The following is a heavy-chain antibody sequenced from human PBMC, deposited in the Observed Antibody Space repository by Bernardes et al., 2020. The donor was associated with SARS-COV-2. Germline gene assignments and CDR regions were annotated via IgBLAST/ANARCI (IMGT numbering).Heavy chain of an antibody. D-gene: IGHD2-8*02. CDR1: GFTFSSYW. J-gene: IGHJ3*02. V-gene: IGHV3-74*01. CDR2: INSDGSST. Sequence: GSLRLSCAASGFTFSSYWMNWVRQAPGKGLVWVSRINSDGSSTSYADSVKGRFTISRDNAKNTLYLQMNSLRAEDTAVYYCARALRYCTGGVCYTSAFDIWGQGTMVTVSS. CDR3: ARALRYCTGGVCYTSAFDI.